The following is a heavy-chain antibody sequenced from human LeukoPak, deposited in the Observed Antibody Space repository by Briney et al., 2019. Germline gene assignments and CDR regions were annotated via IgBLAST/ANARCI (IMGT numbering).Heavy chain of an antibody. D-gene: IGHD3-3*01. CDR2: ISGSGGST. CDR1: GFTFSSYA. J-gene: IGHJ4*02. V-gene: IGHV3-23*01. CDR3: AKDLGVWGGSPYYFDY. Sequence: GGSLRLSCAASGFTFSSYAMSWVRQAPGKGLEWVSAISGSGGSTYYADSVKGRFTISRDNSKNTLYLQMNSLRAEDTAVYYCAKDLGVWGGSPYYFDYWGQGPLVTVS.